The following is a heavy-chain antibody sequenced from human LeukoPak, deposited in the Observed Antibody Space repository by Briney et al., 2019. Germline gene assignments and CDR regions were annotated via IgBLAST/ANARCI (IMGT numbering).Heavy chain of an antibody. J-gene: IGHJ4*02. Sequence: SETLSLTCTVSGGSISSSSYYWGWIRQPPGKGLEWIGSIYYSGSTYYNPSLKSRVTISVDTSKNQFSLKLSSVTAADTAVYYCARQNSGSQRLDYWGQGTLVTVSS. V-gene: IGHV4-39*01. CDR1: GGSISSSSYY. D-gene: IGHD3-10*01. CDR2: IYYSGST. CDR3: ARQNSGSQRLDY.